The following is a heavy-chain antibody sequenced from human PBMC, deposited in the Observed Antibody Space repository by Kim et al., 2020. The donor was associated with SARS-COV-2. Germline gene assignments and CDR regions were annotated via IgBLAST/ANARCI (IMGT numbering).Heavy chain of an antibody. CDR1: GGSISSSSYY. CDR2: IYYSGST. J-gene: IGHJ4*02. CDR3: ARHTYYYGSGLGY. Sequence: SETLSLTCTVSGGSISSSSYYWGWIRQPPGKGLEWIGSIYYSGSTYYNPSLKSRVTISVDASKNQFSLKLSSVTAADTAVYYCARHTYYYGSGLGYWGQGTLVIVSS. V-gene: IGHV4-39*01. D-gene: IGHD3-10*01.